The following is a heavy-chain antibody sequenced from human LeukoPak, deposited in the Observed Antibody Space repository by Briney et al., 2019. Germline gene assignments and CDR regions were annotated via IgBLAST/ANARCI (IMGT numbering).Heavy chain of an antibody. CDR1: GYSISSGYY. D-gene: IGHD3-22*01. V-gene: IGHV4-38-2*02. CDR2: IYHSGST. J-gene: IGHJ5*02. CDR3: ARASRTPGNYYDSSGYPYNWFDP. Sequence: SETLSLTCTVSGYSISSGYYWGWIRQPPGKGLEWIGSIYHSGSTYYNPSLKSRVTISVDTSKNQFSLKLSSVTAADTAVYYCARASRTPGNYYDSSGYPYNWFDPWGQGTLVTVSS.